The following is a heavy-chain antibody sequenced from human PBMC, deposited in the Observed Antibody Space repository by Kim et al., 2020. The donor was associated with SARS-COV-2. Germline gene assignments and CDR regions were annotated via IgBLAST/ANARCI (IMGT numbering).Heavy chain of an antibody. J-gene: IGHJ4*02. Sequence: GGSLRLSCAASGFTVSSNYMSWVRQAPGKGLEWVSVIYSGGITYYANSVKGRFTISRDNSKNTLHLQMNSLRAEDMAVYYCASSSSGYYSRFDYWGQGTLVTVSS. D-gene: IGHD3-22*01. CDR3: ASSSSGYYSRFDY. CDR2: IYSGGIT. V-gene: IGHV3-53*01. CDR1: GFTVSSNY.